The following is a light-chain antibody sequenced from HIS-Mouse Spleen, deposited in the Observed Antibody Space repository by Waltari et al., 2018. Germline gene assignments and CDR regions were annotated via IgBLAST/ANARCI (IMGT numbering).Light chain of an antibody. CDR3: CSYAGSYSYV. CDR1: SSDVGGYNY. V-gene: IGLV2-11*01. CDR2: DVS. Sequence: GSPGQSVTISCTGTSSDVGGYNYVSWYQQHPGKAPKLMIYDVSKRPSGVPDRFSGSKSGNTASLTISGLQAEDEADYYCCSYAGSYSYVFGTGTKVTVL. J-gene: IGLJ1*01.